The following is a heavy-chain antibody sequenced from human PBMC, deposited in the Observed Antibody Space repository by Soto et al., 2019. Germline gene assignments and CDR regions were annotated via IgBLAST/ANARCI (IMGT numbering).Heavy chain of an antibody. D-gene: IGHD2-21*02. V-gene: IGHV4-31*03. CDR2: IYYSGST. J-gene: IGHJ4*02. Sequence: PSETLSLTCTVSGGSISTGGYYWTWIRQHPGKGLEWIGYIYYSGSTYYNPSLKSRVTISVDTSKNQFSLKLSSVTAADTAAYYCARGLSVTLFVNWDQGTLVTVSS. CDR1: GGSISTGGYY. CDR3: ARGLSVTLFVN.